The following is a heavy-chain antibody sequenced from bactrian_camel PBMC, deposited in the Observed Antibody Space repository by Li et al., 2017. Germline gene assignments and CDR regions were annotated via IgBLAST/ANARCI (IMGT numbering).Heavy chain of an antibody. D-gene: IGHD4*01. J-gene: IGHJ6*01. CDR3: VRRLWNSDYSFGY. CDR1: GFTFTNFA. CDR2: SISSGRTT. V-gene: IGHV3S35*01. Sequence: DVQLVESGGGLVKPGGSLRLSCAASGFTFTNFAMSWVRQAPGKGLEWVSSISSGRTTYYGDSVKGRFTISRDNAKNTVYPQMNSLKREDTAVYYCVRRLWNSDYSFGYWARGPRSPSP.